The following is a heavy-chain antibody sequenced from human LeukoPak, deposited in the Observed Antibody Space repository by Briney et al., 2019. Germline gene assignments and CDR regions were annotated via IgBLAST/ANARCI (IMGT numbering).Heavy chain of an antibody. CDR3: ARGSRVTTHGAFDI. V-gene: IGHV1-69*04. CDR1: GGTFSSYA. J-gene: IGHJ3*02. Sequence: ASVKVSCKASGGTFSSYAISWVRQAPGQGLEWMGRIIPILGIANYAQKFQGRVTITADKSTSTAYMELSSLRSEDTAVYYCARGSRVTTHGAFDIWGQGTMVTVSS. D-gene: IGHD4-17*01. CDR2: IIPILGIA.